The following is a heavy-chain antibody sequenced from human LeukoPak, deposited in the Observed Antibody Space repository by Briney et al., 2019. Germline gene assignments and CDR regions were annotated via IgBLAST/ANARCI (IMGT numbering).Heavy chain of an antibody. CDR3: ARDKYCSGGSCYSDWFEP. D-gene: IGHD2-15*01. Sequence: SETLSLTCTVSGGSISSYYWSWIRQPPGKGLAWIGYIYYSGSTNYNPSLKSRVTISVDTSKNQFSLKLSSVTAADTAVYYCARDKYCSGGSCYSDWFEPWGQGTLVTVSS. CDR1: GGSISSYY. CDR2: IYYSGST. J-gene: IGHJ5*02. V-gene: IGHV4-59*01.